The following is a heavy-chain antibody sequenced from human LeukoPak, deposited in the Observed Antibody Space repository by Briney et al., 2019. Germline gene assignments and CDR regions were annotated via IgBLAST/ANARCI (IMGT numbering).Heavy chain of an antibody. J-gene: IGHJ4*02. CDR1: GFTFSSYW. CDR2: IKQDGSEK. V-gene: IGHV3-7*01. Sequence: GGSLRLSCAASGFTFSSYWMGWVRQAPGKGLEWVANIKQDGSEKYYVDSVKGRFTISRDNAKNSLYLQMNSLRAEDTAVYYCARDPTYYDILTGYYEKGSFDYWGQGTLVTVSS. CDR3: ARDPTYYDILTGYYEKGSFDY. D-gene: IGHD3-9*01.